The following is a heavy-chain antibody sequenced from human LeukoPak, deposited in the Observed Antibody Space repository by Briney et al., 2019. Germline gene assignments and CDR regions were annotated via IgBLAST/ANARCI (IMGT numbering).Heavy chain of an antibody. CDR2: IYSSGST. D-gene: IGHD5-12*01. V-gene: IGHV4-59*08. Sequence: SETLSLTCTVSGGPISSYYWSWIRQPTGKGLEWSGYIYSSGSTNHSPSLKSRVTISVDTSKNQFSLKLYSVTAADTAVYYCARRYSGYGNAFDIWGQGTMVTVSS. CDR1: GGPISSYY. CDR3: ARRYSGYGNAFDI. J-gene: IGHJ3*02.